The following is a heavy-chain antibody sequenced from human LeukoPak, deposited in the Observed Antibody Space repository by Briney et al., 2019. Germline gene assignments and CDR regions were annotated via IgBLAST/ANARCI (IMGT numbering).Heavy chain of an antibody. CDR1: GGSISSYY. CDR2: IYYSGGT. Sequence: SETLSLTCTVSGGSISSYYWSWIRQPPGKGLEWIGYIYYSGGTNYNPSLKSRVTISVDTSKNQFSLKLSSVTAADTAVYYCARSIEEIDNWFDPWGQGTLVTVSS. J-gene: IGHJ5*02. V-gene: IGHV4-59*01. D-gene: IGHD5-24*01. CDR3: ARSIEEIDNWFDP.